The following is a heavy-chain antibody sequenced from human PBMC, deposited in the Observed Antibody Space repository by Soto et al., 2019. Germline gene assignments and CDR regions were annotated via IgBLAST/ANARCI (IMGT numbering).Heavy chain of an antibody. CDR3: ARDRCSGGNCYPDY. Sequence: QVQLQESGPGLVKPSQTLSLTCTVSGGSISSGDYYWSWIRHPPGKGLEWIGYIHYSGSTYSNPSLKSRVTRSVATSKNQLSLKVSSVTAADTAVYYCARDRCSGGNCYPDYWGQGTLVTVSS. D-gene: IGHD2-15*01. CDR2: IHYSGST. J-gene: IGHJ4*02. V-gene: IGHV4-30-4*01. CDR1: GGSISSGDYY.